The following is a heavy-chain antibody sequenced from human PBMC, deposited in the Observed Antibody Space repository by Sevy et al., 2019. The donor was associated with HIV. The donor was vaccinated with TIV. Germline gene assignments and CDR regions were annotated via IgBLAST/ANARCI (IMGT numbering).Heavy chain of an antibody. CDR2: IIPIFGSA. CDR3: GLKTHGLDYHYEVDV. D-gene: IGHD3-22*01. CDR1: GGTFSTYA. V-gene: IGHV1-69*13. J-gene: IGHJ6*02. Sequence: ASVKVSCKASGGTFSTYAISWVRQAPGQGFEWMGGIIPIFGSASYAQKFQGRVTITADESTSTAHMELSSLRSEDTALYYCGLKTHGLDYHYEVDVWGQGTTVTVSS.